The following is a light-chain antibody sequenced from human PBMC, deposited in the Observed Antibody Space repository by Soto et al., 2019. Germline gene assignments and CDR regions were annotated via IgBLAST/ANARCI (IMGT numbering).Light chain of an antibody. CDR3: SSYTSSITLYV. V-gene: IGLV2-14*01. Sequence: QPASVSGSPGQSITISCTGTSSDVGGYNYVSWYQQHPGKAPKLMIYEVSNRPSGVSNRFSGSKSGNTASLTISGLQAEDEADYYCSSYTSSITLYVFGTGTKLTVL. J-gene: IGLJ1*01. CDR1: SSDVGGYNY. CDR2: EVS.